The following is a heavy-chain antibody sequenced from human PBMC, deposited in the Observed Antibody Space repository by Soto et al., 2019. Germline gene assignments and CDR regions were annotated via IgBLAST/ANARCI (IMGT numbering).Heavy chain of an antibody. CDR2: ISGGGGST. CDR3: AKDGRLWDIPADY. Sequence: EVQLLESGGGLVQPGGSLRLSCAASGFTFSSYAMSWVRQAPGKGLEWVSAISGGGGSTYYADSVKGRFTISRDNSKNTLYLQMNSLRAEDTAVYYCAKDGRLWDIPADYWGQGALVTVSS. J-gene: IGHJ4*02. V-gene: IGHV3-23*01. CDR1: GFTFSSYA. D-gene: IGHD1-26*01.